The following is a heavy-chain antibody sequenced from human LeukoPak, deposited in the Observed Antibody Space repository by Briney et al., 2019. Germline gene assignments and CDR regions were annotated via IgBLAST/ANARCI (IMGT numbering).Heavy chain of an antibody. CDR1: GFAFITYG. Sequence: PGRPPHPSFASPGFAFITYGLLWVRPAPAQGLDLGAIIAYDRSSRYYADSVKGRFTISRDNSKNPLYLQMTSVRAEDTAVYSCARQLKGGHGDSPVGYWGQGTLVTASS. J-gene: IGHJ4*02. CDR2: IAYDRSSR. CDR3: ARQLKGGHGDSPVGY. V-gene: IGHV3-30*03. D-gene: IGHD4-17*01.